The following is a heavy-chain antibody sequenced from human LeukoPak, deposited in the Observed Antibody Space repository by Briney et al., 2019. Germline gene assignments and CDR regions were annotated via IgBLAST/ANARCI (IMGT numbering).Heavy chain of an antibody. Sequence: PGGSLRLSCAASGFTFSSYGMSWVRQAPGKGLEWVSAISGSGGSTYYADSVKGRFTISRDNSKNTLYLQMNSLRAEDTAVYYCAKDLKGSQTYYYDSSGSGDYFDYWGQGTLVTVSS. CDR1: GFTFSSYG. J-gene: IGHJ4*02. D-gene: IGHD3-22*01. CDR2: ISGSGGST. V-gene: IGHV3-23*01. CDR3: AKDLKGSQTYYYDSSGSGDYFDY.